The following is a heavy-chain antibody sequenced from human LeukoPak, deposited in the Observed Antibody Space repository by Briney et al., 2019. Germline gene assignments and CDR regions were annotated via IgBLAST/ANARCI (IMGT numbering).Heavy chain of an antibody. CDR1: GFTFSGYA. Sequence: GGSLRLSCAASGFTFSGYAMSWVRQAPGKGLEWVSAISGSGGSTYYADSVKGRFTISRDNSKNTLYLQMNSLRAEDTAVYYCAKVGYSSGWYAQYYFDYWGQGTLVTVSS. CDR2: ISGSGGST. D-gene: IGHD6-19*01. J-gene: IGHJ4*02. CDR3: AKVGYSSGWYAQYYFDY. V-gene: IGHV3-23*01.